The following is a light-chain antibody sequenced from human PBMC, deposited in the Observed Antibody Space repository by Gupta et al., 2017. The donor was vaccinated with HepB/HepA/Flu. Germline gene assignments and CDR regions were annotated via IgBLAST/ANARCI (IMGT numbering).Light chain of an antibody. J-gene: IGLJ3*02. V-gene: IGLV1-40*01. Sequence: QSVLTQPPSLPRTPGQRVSISCAGTSSNFGSGYDVHWYQQLPGTAPKLLIYDNTNRPSGVPDRFSGSKSATSASLAITGLQAEDEADYYCQSYDRSLSGSVVFGGGTKLTVL. CDR3: QSYDRSLSGSVV. CDR2: DNT. CDR1: SSNFGSGYD.